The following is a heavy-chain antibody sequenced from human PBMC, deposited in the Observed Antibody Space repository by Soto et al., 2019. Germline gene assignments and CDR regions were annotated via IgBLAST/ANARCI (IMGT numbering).Heavy chain of an antibody. J-gene: IGHJ6*02. V-gene: IGHV3-53*01. D-gene: IGHD3-10*01. CDR1: GFSVDSNY. Sequence: PGGSLRLSCAASGFSVDSNYMSWVRQAPGKGLECVSIIYSGGSTYYADSVKGRFTISRDNARNSLYLQMNSLRAEDTAVYYCVRERGLSSFYGMDVWGQGTTVTVSS. CDR2: IYSGGST. CDR3: VRERGLSSFYGMDV.